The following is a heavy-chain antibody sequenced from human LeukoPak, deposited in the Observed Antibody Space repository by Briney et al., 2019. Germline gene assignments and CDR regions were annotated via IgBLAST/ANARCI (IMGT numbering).Heavy chain of an antibody. CDR2: ISGSGGST. CDR1: GFTFSSYG. D-gene: IGHD3-22*01. J-gene: IGHJ4*02. V-gene: IGHV3-23*01. Sequence: QPGGSLRLSCAASGFTFSSYGMSWVRQAPGKGLEWVSAISGSGGSTYYADSVKGRFTISRDNSKNTLYLQMNSLRAEDTAVYYCAKDGLYYYDSSGYPSVDYWGQGTLVTVSS. CDR3: AKDGLYYYDSSGYPSVDY.